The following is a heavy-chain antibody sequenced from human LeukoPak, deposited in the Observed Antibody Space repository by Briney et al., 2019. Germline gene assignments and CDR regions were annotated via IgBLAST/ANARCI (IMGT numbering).Heavy chain of an antibody. J-gene: IGHJ4*02. Sequence: ASMKVSCKASGYTFTGYFIHWVRQAPGQGLEWMGWINPNSGGTEYAQKFQGRVTMTRDTSITTAYMELSRLRSDDTAVYYCARDERYDSSGYPFDYWGQGTLVTVSS. CDR1: GYTFTGYF. V-gene: IGHV1-2*02. CDR3: ARDERYDSSGYPFDY. CDR2: INPNSGGT. D-gene: IGHD3-22*01.